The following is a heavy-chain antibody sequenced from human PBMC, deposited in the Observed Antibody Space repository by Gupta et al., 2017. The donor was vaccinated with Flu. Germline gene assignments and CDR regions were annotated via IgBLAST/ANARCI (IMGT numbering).Heavy chain of an antibody. CDR1: GYTFSSFG. CDR3: ARIQQDYYASGSLNY. J-gene: IGHJ4*02. Sequence: QVQLVQSGAEVKKPGASVKVSCKASGYTFSSFGIGWVRQAPGQGLEWLGGISIYTGNRDYAQNRQDRFTMTADTSTSTAYMELRNLRSDDTAVYYCARIQQDYYASGSLNYWGQGTLVTVSS. CDR2: ISIYTGNR. D-gene: IGHD3-10*01. V-gene: IGHV1-18*01.